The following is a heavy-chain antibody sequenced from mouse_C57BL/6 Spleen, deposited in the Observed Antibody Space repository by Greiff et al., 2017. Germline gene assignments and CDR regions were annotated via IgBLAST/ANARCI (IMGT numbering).Heavy chain of an antibody. Sequence: EVQLVESGPGLVKPSQSLSLTCSVTGYSITSGYYWNWIRQFPGNKLEWMGYISYDGSNNYNPSLKNRISITRDTSKNQFFLKLNSVTTEDTATYYCARRIYYNGSHYFDYWGQGTTLTVSS. CDR2: ISYDGSN. CDR1: GYSITSGYY. V-gene: IGHV3-6*01. CDR3: ARRIYYNGSHYFDY. J-gene: IGHJ2*01. D-gene: IGHD1-1*01.